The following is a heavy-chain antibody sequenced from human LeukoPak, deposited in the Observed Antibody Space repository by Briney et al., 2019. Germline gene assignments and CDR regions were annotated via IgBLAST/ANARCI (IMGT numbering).Heavy chain of an antibody. Sequence: PGGSLRLSCAASGFTFSPYSMNWVRQAPGKGLEWVAYISSGSSPLYYADSVKGRFTISRDNAKNSLYLQMNSLRAEDTAVYYCARPPWGIAAAAMDVWGRGTTVTVSS. V-gene: IGHV3-48*04. CDR2: ISSGSSPL. CDR3: ARPPWGIAAAAMDV. J-gene: IGHJ6*03. CDR1: GFTFSPYS. D-gene: IGHD6-13*01.